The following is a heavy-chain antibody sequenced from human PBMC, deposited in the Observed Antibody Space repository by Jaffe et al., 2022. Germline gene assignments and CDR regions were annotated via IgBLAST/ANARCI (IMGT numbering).Heavy chain of an antibody. D-gene: IGHD4-17*01. J-gene: IGHJ6*03. CDR2: INPNSGGT. Sequence: QVQLVQSGAEVKKPGASVKVSCKASGYTFTGYYMHWVRQAPGQGLEWMGWINPNSGGTNYAQKFQGRVTMTRDTSISTAYMELSRLRSDDTAVYYCARTGDYGDNENQKYYYYYYYMDVWGKGTTVTVSS. CDR3: ARTGDYGDNENQKYYYYYYYMDV. CDR1: GYTFTGYY. V-gene: IGHV1-2*02.